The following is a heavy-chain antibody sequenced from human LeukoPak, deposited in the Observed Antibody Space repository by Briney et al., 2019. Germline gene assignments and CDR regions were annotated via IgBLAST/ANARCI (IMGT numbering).Heavy chain of an antibody. Sequence: GGSLRLSCEASGFTFSTFAMIWVRQPPGKGLEWVSAISGSGGSTYYADSVKGRFTISRDNSKNTLYLQMNSLRAEDTAVYYCANSYDSSGYYLDYFDYWGQGTLVTVSS. CDR1: GFTFSTFA. V-gene: IGHV3-23*01. CDR2: ISGSGGST. J-gene: IGHJ4*02. D-gene: IGHD3-22*01. CDR3: ANSYDSSGYYLDYFDY.